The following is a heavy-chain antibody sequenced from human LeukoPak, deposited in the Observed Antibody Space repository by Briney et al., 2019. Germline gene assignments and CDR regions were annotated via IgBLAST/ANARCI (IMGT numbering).Heavy chain of an antibody. Sequence: ASVQVSCKASGYTFTSYGISWVRQAPGQGLEWMGWISAYNGDTNYAQKVQGRVTMTTDTSTSTAYMELRSLRSDDTAVYYCARADIRAIASSGWYGFDYWGQGTLVTVSS. CDR1: GYTFTSYG. CDR3: ARADIRAIASSGWYGFDY. CDR2: ISAYNGDT. J-gene: IGHJ4*02. D-gene: IGHD6-19*01. V-gene: IGHV1-18*01.